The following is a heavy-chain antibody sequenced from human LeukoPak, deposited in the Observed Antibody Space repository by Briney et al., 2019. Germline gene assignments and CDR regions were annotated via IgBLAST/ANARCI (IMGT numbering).Heavy chain of an antibody. CDR2: IKQDGSEK. CDR3: VGHSDY. CDR1: GVSSISYG. J-gene: IGHJ4*02. V-gene: IGHV3-7*01. Sequence: GGSPRPSCAASGVSSISYGKSWVRLAPAKGLEWVANIKQDGSEKYYVDSVKGRFTISRDNAKNSLYLQMNSLRAEDTAVYYCVGHSDYWGQGTLVTVSS. D-gene: IGHD3-16*01.